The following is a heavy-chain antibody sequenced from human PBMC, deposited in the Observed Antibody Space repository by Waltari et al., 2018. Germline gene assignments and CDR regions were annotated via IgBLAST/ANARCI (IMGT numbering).Heavy chain of an antibody. D-gene: IGHD3-3*01. CDR3: AKVQGGFGVVINFDY. V-gene: IGHV3-30*02. Sequence: QVQLVESGGGVVQPGGSLRLSCAASGFTFSSYGMHWVRQAPGKGLEWVAFIRYYGSNKYYADSVKGRFTISRDKSKNTLYLQMNSLRAEDTAVYYCAKVQGGFGVVINFDYWGQGTLVTVSS. CDR1: GFTFSSYG. CDR2: IRYYGSNK. J-gene: IGHJ4*02.